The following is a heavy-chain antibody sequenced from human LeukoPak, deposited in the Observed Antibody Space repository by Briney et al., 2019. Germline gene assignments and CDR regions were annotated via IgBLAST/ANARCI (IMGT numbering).Heavy chain of an antibody. CDR3: ARVGRQQLVLRYFQH. J-gene: IGHJ1*01. D-gene: IGHD6-13*01. Sequence: PSETLSLTCAVYGGSFSGYYWSWIRQPPGKGLEWIGEINHSGSTNYNPSLKSRVTISVDTSKNQFSLKLSSVTAADTAVYYCARVGRQQLVLRYFQHWGQGTLVTVSS. CDR1: GGSFSGYY. CDR2: INHSGST. V-gene: IGHV4-34*01.